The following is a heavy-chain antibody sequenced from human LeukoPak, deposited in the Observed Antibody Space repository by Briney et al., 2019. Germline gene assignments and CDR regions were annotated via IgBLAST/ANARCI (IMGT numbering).Heavy chain of an antibody. CDR1: GGTFSSYA. Sequence: SVKVSCKASGGTFSSYAISWVRQAPGQGLEWMGRIIPILGIANYAQKFQGRVTITADKSTSTAYMELSSLRSEDTAVYYCARGEWELLIDYWGQGTLVTVSS. CDR2: IIPILGIA. CDR3: ARGEWELLIDY. D-gene: IGHD1-26*01. V-gene: IGHV1-69*04. J-gene: IGHJ4*02.